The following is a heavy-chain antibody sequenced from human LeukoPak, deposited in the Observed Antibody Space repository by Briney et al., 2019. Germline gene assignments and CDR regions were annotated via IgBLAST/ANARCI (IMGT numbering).Heavy chain of an antibody. CDR1: GGSISSSNW. CDR3: ARGWTIAAAGTDFDY. Sequence: SETLSLTCAVSGGSISSSNWWSWVRQPPGKGLEWIGEIYHSGSTNYNPSLKSRVTISVDKSKNQFSLKLSSVTAADTAVYYCARGWTIAAAGTDFDYWGQGTLVTVSS. J-gene: IGHJ4*02. CDR2: IYHSGST. V-gene: IGHV4-4*02. D-gene: IGHD6-13*01.